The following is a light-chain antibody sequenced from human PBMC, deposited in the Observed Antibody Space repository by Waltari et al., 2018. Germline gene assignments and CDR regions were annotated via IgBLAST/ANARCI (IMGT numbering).Light chain of an antibody. V-gene: IGKV4-1*01. Sequence: DIVVTQSPDSLAVSVGERATINCKSSRGLLYNSNHKPYIGWYQQKPGQPPRLRIYWAATRQPGVPDRFSGSGSGTDFTLTITSLHAEDVAVYYCQQFYQTPPTFGQGTKVEIK. J-gene: IGKJ1*01. CDR2: WAA. CDR3: QQFYQTPPT. CDR1: RGLLYNSNHKPY.